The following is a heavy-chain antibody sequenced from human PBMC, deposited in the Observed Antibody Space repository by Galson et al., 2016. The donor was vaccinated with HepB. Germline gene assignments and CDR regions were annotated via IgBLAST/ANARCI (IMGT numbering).Heavy chain of an antibody. Sequence: SVKVSCKASGYTFTSYGIIWVRQAPGQGLEWMGWISAYHGNTTYAQMLQGRVTMTTDTSTSTAYMELRSLRSDDTAVYYCARARLGIAVADPNWYFDLWGRGTLITVSS. D-gene: IGHD6-19*01. CDR2: ISAYHGNT. J-gene: IGHJ2*01. CDR3: ARARLGIAVADPNWYFDL. CDR1: GYTFTSYG. V-gene: IGHV1-18*01.